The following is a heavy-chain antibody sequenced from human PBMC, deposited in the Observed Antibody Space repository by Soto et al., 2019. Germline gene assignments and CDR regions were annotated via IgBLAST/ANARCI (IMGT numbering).Heavy chain of an antibody. J-gene: IGHJ6*02. Sequence: EVQLLESGGGFVQPGGSLRLSCAASAFTFSTYAMTWVRQAPGKGLEWVSSVSGSGGSTYYADSVKGRFTISRDNSKNTLYLHMNSLRAEDTAVYFCAKSSATFSVISCFRRFALDVWGQGTTVTVSS. D-gene: IGHD3-10*01. CDR3: AKSSATFSVISCFRRFALDV. V-gene: IGHV3-23*01. CDR2: VSGSGGST. CDR1: AFTFSTYA.